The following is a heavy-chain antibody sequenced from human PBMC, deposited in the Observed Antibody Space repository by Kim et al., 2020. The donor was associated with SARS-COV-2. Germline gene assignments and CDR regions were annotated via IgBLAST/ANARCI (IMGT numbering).Heavy chain of an antibody. V-gene: IGHV1-69*06. Sequence: SVKVSCKASGGTFSSYAISWVRQAPGQGLEWMGGIIPIFGTANYAQKFQGRVTITADKSTSTAYMELSSLRSEDTAVYYCARVITMVRGVINDYYYGMDVWGQGTTVTVSS. J-gene: IGHJ6*02. CDR1: GGTFSSYA. CDR2: IIPIFGTA. CDR3: ARVITMVRGVINDYYYGMDV. D-gene: IGHD3-10*01.